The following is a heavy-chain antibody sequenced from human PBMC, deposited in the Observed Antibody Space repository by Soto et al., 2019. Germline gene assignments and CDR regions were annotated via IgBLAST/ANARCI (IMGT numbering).Heavy chain of an antibody. V-gene: IGHV3-23*01. CDR3: ARKVLGSTSRPDWWYFDL. CDR1: GFTFINYA. J-gene: IGHJ2*01. CDR2: ISGGGDRT. Sequence: EVQLLESGGGLVQPGGSLRLSCVGSGFTFINYAMNWFRQTPGKGLEWVSTISGGGDRTFDADTVKGRFTISRDNSKNTVNLQMNSLRADDTAVYYCARKVLGSTSRPDWWYFDLWGRGTLVTVSS. D-gene: IGHD2-2*01.